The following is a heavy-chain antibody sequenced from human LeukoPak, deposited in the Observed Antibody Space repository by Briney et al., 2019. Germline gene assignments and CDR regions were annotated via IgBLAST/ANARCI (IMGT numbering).Heavy chain of an antibody. V-gene: IGHV3-66*01. CDR3: ARGTQQLSPVFDH. D-gene: IGHD6-13*01. CDR1: GFTASSNY. CDR2: IYSGGNT. Sequence: GGSLRLSCAVSGFTASSNYMSWVRQAQGKGPEWVSLIYSGGNTYYADSVKGRFTISRDNSKNTLYVQMNSLSPEDTAVYYCARGTQQLSPVFDHWGQGTLVTVSS. J-gene: IGHJ4*02.